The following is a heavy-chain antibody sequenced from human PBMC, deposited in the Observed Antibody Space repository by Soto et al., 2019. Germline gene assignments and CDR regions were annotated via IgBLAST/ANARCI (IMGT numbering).Heavy chain of an antibody. Sequence: SETLSLTCTVSGDSISSYYWSWIRQPPGERLEWIGYIYYSGSTNYNPSLKSRITISVDTSKNQFSLKLNSVTAADTAVYYCASRRRGFFDHWGQGTLVTVSS. D-gene: IGHD3-10*01. CDR1: GDSISSYY. J-gene: IGHJ4*02. CDR3: ASRRRGFFDH. CDR2: IYYSGST. V-gene: IGHV4-59*01.